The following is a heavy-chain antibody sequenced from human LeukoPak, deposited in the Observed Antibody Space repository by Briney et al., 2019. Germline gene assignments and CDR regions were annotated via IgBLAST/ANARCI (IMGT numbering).Heavy chain of an antibody. V-gene: IGHV1-69*01. CDR1: GGTFSSYA. CDR2: IIPIFGTA. J-gene: IGHJ6*04. D-gene: IGHD2-2*01. Sequence: GSSVKVSCKASGGTFSSYAISWVRQAPGQGLECLGGIIPIFGTANYAQKFQGRVTITADESTSTAYMELSSLRSEDTAVYYCARPSYCSSTSCQDYYYGMDVWGKGTTVTVSS. CDR3: ARPSYCSSTSCQDYYYGMDV.